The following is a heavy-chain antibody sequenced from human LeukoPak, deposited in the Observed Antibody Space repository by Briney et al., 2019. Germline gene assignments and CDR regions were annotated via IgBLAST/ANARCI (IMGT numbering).Heavy chain of an antibody. V-gene: IGHV3-9*01. CDR1: GFTFDDNA. CDR2: ISWNSGSI. D-gene: IGHD3-3*01. CDR3: ARDGVTYYDFWSGYSSGVTGAGHFDY. Sequence: GGSLRLSCAASGFTFDDNAMHWVRQAPGKGLEWVSGISWNSGSIGYVDSVKGRFTISRDNAKNSLYLQMNSLRAEDTAVYYCARDGVTYYDFWSGYSSGVTGAGHFDYWGQGTLVTVSS. J-gene: IGHJ4*02.